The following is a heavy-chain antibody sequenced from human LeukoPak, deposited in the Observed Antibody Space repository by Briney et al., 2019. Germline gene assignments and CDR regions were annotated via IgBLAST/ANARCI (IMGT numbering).Heavy chain of an antibody. CDR2: IKQDGREK. D-gene: IGHD3-22*01. CDR3: PRGDSRGYFYFGS. J-gene: IGHJ4*02. CDR1: GFTFSSYW. Sequence: PGGSLRLSCAASGFTFSSYWMSWVRQGPGKGLEWESNIKQDGREKYNEDPVNGRYTLSRDNAKTSLYLQMNSLRVEDTAVYHCPRGDSRGYFYFGSWGQGTLVTVSS. V-gene: IGHV3-7*01.